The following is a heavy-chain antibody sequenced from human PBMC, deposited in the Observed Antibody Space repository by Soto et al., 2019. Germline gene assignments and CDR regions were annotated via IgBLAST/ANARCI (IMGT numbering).Heavy chain of an antibody. CDR2: INPNSGGT. CDR1: GYTFTGYY. V-gene: IGHV1-2*04. D-gene: IGHD6-13*01. J-gene: IGHJ4*02. CDR3: ARCQIAQRYYFDY. Sequence: QVQLVQSGAEVKKPGASVKVSCKASGYTFTGYYMHWVRQAPGQGLEWMGWINPNSGGTNYAQKFQGWVTMTSDTSISTAYMELSRLRSDDTDVYYCARCQIAQRYYFDYWCQGTLVTVS.